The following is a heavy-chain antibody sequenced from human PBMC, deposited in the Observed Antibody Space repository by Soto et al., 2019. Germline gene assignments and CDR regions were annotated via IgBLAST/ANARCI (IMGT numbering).Heavy chain of an antibody. J-gene: IGHJ5*02. CDR1: GFTFSGNG. V-gene: IGHV3-48*01. CDR2: ISNRGGGTR. Sequence: EVQLVESGGGLVQPGGSLRLVCSGSGFTFSGNGINWVRQAPGKGLELVSFISNRGGGTRYYAESVKGRFTISRDDAKNSVYLRMNSLRSEATALYYCARAVGYCSGGSCYSWFEPWGQGTLVIVSS. CDR3: ARAVGYCSGGSCYSWFEP. D-gene: IGHD2-15*01.